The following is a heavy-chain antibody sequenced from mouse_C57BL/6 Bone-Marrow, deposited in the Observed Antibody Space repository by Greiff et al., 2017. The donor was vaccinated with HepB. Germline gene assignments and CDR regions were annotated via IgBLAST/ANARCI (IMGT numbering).Heavy chain of an antibody. CDR2: IYPGSGST. CDR3: ASYGPDY. V-gene: IGHV1-55*01. D-gene: IGHD1-1*02. CDR1: GYTLPSSW. Sequence: VQLQQPGAELVKPGVSVRISCKASGYTLPSSWITWVKQRLGQGLGWIGDIYPGSGSTNYNERFKSKATLTVDTSSSTAYMQLSSLTSEDSAVYYCASYGPDYWGQGTTLTVSS. J-gene: IGHJ2*01.